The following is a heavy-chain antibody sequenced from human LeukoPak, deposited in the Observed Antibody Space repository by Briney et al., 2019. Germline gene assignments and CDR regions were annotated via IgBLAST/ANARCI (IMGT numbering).Heavy chain of an antibody. CDR1: GGTFSSYA. D-gene: IGHD2-21*01. J-gene: IGHJ4*02. Sequence: LVKVSCKASGGTFSSYAISWVRQAPGQGLEWMGRIIPILGIANYAQKFQGRVTITADNSTTTAYMELSSLRSEDTAVYYCARCLTGFRKITILCDYWGQGTLVTVSS. V-gene: IGHV1-69*04. CDR2: IIPILGIA. CDR3: ARCLTGFRKITILCDY.